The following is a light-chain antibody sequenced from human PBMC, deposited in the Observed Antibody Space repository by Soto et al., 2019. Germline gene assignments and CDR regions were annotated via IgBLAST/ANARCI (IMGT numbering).Light chain of an antibody. J-gene: IGLJ1*01. CDR2: EVT. V-gene: IGLV2-14*01. CDR3: SSYTSTSTLYV. CDR1: SSDIGAYNY. Sequence: QSALTQPASGSGSPGQSITISCIGTSSDIGAYNYVSWYQQHPGKVPKLMIYEVTNRPSGLSNRFSGSKSGNTASLTISGLQTEDEADYFCSSYTSTSTLYVFGTGPKLTVL.